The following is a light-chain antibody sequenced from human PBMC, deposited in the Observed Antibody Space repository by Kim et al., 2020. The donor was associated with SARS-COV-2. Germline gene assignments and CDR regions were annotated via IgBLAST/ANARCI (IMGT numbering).Light chain of an antibody. Sequence: EIVLTQSPGTLSLSPGERATLSCRASQSVGKNYLGWYQQKPGQAPRLVIYDAYNRATGIPDRFGGSGSGTEFTLTISRLEPEDFAVYYCQQYASSPLTFGGGTKVDIK. V-gene: IGKV3-20*01. J-gene: IGKJ4*01. CDR1: QSVGKNY. CDR3: QQYASSPLT. CDR2: DAY.